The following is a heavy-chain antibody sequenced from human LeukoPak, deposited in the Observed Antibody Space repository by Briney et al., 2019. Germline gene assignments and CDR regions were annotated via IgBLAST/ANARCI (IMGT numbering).Heavy chain of an antibody. Sequence: GGSLRLSCAASGFTFSSYWMHWVRQAPGKGLVWVSRINSDGTSTGYADSVKGRFTISRDNAKNTLYLQMNSLRAEDTAVYYCASGLACNYAYTMGYWGQGTLVTVSS. CDR3: ASGLACNYAYTMGY. J-gene: IGHJ4*02. D-gene: IGHD2-2*01. CDR1: GFTFSSYW. CDR2: INSDGTST. V-gene: IGHV3-74*01.